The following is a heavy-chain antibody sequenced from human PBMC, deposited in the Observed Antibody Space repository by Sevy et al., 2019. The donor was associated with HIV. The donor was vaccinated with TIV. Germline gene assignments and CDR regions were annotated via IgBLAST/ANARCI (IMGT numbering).Heavy chain of an antibody. CDR1: GFTFSDYY. CDR3: ARVRIFGVVIRLNGMDV. V-gene: IGHV3-11*06. Sequence: GGSLRLSCAASGFTFSDYYMSWIRQAPGKGLEWVSYISSSSYTNYADSEKGRFTISRDNAKNSLYLQMNSLRAEDTAVYYCARVRIFGVVIRLNGMDVWGQGTTVTVSS. CDR2: ISSSSYT. J-gene: IGHJ6*02. D-gene: IGHD3-3*01.